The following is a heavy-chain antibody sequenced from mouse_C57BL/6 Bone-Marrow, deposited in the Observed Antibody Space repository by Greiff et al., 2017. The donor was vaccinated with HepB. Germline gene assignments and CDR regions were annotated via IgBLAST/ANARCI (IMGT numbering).Heavy chain of an antibody. Sequence: VQVVESGPELVKPGASVKISCKASGYAFSSSWMNWVKQRPGKGLEWIGRIYPGDGDTNYNGKFKGKATLTADKSSSTAYMQLSSLTSKDSAVYFCARLGNYGNYGYWGQGTTLTVSA. J-gene: IGHJ2*01. CDR3: ARLGNYGNYGY. D-gene: IGHD2-1*01. CDR2: IYPGDGDT. CDR1: GYAFSSSW. V-gene: IGHV1-82*01.